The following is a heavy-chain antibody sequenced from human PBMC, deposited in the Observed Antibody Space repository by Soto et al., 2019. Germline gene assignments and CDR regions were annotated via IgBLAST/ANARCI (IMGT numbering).Heavy chain of an antibody. J-gene: IGHJ4*02. V-gene: IGHV1-18*04. CDR2: ISAYNGNT. D-gene: IGHD3-22*01. CDR1: GYTFTSYG. Sequence: QVQLVQSGAEVKKPGASVKVSCKASGYTFTSYGISWVRQAPGQGLEGMGWISAYNGNTNYAQKLQGRVTMTTDTSTSTVYMELRSLRSDDTAVYYCARGGGWLCDYYDSSGYYPFDYWGQGTLDTVSS. CDR3: ARGGGWLCDYYDSSGYYPFDY.